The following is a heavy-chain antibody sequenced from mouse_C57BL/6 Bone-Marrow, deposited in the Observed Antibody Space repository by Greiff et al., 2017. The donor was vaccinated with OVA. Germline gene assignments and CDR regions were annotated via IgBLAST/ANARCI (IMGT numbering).Heavy chain of an antibody. CDR2: ISNLAYSI. CDR3: ARQGFAY. V-gene: IGHV5-15*01. CDR1: GFTFSDYG. Sequence: EVMLVESGGGLVQPGGSLKLSCAASGFTFSDYGMAWVRKAPRKGPEWVAFISNLAYSIYYADTVTGRFTISRENAKNTLYLEMSSLRAEDTAMYYCARQGFAYWGQGTLVTVSA. J-gene: IGHJ3*01.